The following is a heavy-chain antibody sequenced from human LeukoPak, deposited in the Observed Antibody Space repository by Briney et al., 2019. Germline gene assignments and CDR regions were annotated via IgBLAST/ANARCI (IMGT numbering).Heavy chain of an antibody. V-gene: IGHV4-59*06. CDR1: GGSISSYY. Sequence: SETLSLTCTVSGGSISSYYWSWIRQHPGKGLEWIGYIYYSGSTYYNPSLKSRVTISVDTSKNQFSLKLSSVTAADTAVYYCARAGYGDYPGYYFDYWGQGTLVTVSS. J-gene: IGHJ4*02. CDR3: ARAGYGDYPGYYFDY. D-gene: IGHD4-17*01. CDR2: IYYSGST.